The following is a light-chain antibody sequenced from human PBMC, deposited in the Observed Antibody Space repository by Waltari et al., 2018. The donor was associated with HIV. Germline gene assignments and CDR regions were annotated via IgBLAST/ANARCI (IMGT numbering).Light chain of an antibody. CDR1: NRDVGCYNY. Sequence: QSALTQPRSVSGSPGQSVTISCIGTNRDVGCYNYVSWYRQHPGEAPKLIIYDVTKRPSGVPDRFAGAKSVNTASLTVSGLQADDEAEYYCCSYAGSYTWLFGGGTKLTVL. J-gene: IGLJ2*01. CDR2: DVT. CDR3: CSYAGSYTWL. V-gene: IGLV2-11*01.